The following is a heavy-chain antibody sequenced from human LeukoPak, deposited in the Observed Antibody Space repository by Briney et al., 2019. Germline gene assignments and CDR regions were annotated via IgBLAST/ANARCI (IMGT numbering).Heavy chain of an antibody. CDR2: RYSCGST. CDR3: ARGPDVDGYIHAPFDS. J-gene: IGHJ4*02. D-gene: IGHD5-24*01. V-gene: IGHV3-53*01. Sequence: PGGSLRLSYAASGFSLWRHYMNWVRQAPGKGLEWCAHRYSCGSTYYADSVKGRFTISRDNSKNRLYLEMNSLRVEDSAVYYCARGPDVDGYIHAPFDSWGQGTLVTASS. CDR1: GFSLWRHY.